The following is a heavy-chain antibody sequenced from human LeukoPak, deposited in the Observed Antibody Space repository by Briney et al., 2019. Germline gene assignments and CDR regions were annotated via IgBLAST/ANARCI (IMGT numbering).Heavy chain of an antibody. CDR1: GCIFDDYA. CDR2: ISWNSGSI. J-gene: IGHJ3*02. D-gene: IGHD3-22*01. Sequence: GRSLRLSCVASGCIFDDYAMHWVRQAPGKGLEWVSGISWNSGSIGYADSVNGRFTISRDNAKNSLYLQMNSLRAEDTALYYCSKDVGYYYDSSGYSGHAFDIWGQGTMVTGSS. CDR3: SKDVGYYYDSSGYSGHAFDI. V-gene: IGHV3-9*01.